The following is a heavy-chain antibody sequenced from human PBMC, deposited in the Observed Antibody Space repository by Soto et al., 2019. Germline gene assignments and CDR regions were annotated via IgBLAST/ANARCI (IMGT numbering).Heavy chain of an antibody. V-gene: IGHV3-30*03. D-gene: IGHD3-10*01. J-gene: IGHJ4*02. Sequence: QVQLVESGGGVVQPGRSLRLSCAASGFTFSSYGMHWVRQAPGKGLEWVAVISYDGSNKYYADSVKGRFTISRDNSKNTLYLQMNSLRAEDTAVYYCATGHYYGSGSYIDYWGQGTLVTVSS. CDR3: ATGHYYGSGSYIDY. CDR1: GFTFSSYG. CDR2: ISYDGSNK.